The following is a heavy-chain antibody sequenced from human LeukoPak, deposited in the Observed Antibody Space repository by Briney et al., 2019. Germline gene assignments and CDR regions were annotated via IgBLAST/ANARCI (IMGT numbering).Heavy chain of an antibody. J-gene: IGHJ5*02. V-gene: IGHV1-58*02. Sequence: SVKVSCKASGFTFHTSAMQWVRQARGQRLEWIGWIVLGSGNTVYSHKFHDRVIITRDMSTSTVYMELDSLGSEDTAVYYCAAQRGASLHDFWSTRLFDPWGQGTLVTVST. D-gene: IGHD3-3*01. CDR1: GFTFHTSA. CDR2: IVLGSGNT. CDR3: AAQRGASLHDFWSTRLFDP.